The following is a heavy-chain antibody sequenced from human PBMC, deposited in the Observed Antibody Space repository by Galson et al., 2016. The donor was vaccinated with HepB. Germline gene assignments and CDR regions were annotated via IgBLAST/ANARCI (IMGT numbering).Heavy chain of an antibody. Sequence: SVKVSCKASGYTFITYGFTWVRQAPGQGLEWMGWISPSNGHTNYAQILQGRLSLTTDTSTSTAYMEVSSLRSDDTAVYYCARADRYGSGSYNVYWSQGTLVTVSS. J-gene: IGHJ4*02. CDR1: GYTFITYG. D-gene: IGHD3-10*01. CDR2: ISPSNGHT. V-gene: IGHV1-18*01. CDR3: ARADRYGSGSYNVY.